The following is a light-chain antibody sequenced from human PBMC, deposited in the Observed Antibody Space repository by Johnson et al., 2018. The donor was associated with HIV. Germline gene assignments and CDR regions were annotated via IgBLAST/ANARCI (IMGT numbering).Light chain of an antibody. Sequence: QSVLTQPPSVSAAPGQKVTISCSGSSSNIGSNYVSWYQQLPGTAPKLLIYDNNKRPSGIPDRFSGSKSGTSATLGITGLQTGDEANYYCGTWDSSLSEVFGTGTKVTVL. J-gene: IGLJ1*01. CDR3: GTWDSSLSEV. V-gene: IGLV1-51*01. CDR1: SSNIGSNY. CDR2: DNN.